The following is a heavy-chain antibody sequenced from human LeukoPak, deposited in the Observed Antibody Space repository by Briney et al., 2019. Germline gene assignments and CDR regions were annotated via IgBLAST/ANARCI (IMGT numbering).Heavy chain of an antibody. CDR1: GGSFSGYY. CDR2: INHSGST. J-gene: IGHJ5*02. D-gene: IGHD1-26*01. Sequence: SETLSLTCAVYGGSFSGYYWSWIRQPPGKGLEWIGEINHSGSTNYNPSLKSRVTISVDTSKNQFSLKLGSVTAADTAVYYCARVGATYSGDPWGQGTLVTVSS. V-gene: IGHV4-34*01. CDR3: ARVGATYSGDP.